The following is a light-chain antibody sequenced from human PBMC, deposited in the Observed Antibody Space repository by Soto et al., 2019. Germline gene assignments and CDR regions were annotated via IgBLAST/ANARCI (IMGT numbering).Light chain of an antibody. CDR3: QQYGSSPPLT. CDR1: QSVSIK. J-gene: IGKJ4*01. Sequence: EIVMTQSPATLSVSPGERATLSCRASQSVSIKLAWYQQKPGQAPRLLIHGASNRATGIPDRFSGSGSGTDFTLTISRLEPEDFAAYYCQQYGSSPPLTFGGGTKVDIK. V-gene: IGKV3-20*01. CDR2: GAS.